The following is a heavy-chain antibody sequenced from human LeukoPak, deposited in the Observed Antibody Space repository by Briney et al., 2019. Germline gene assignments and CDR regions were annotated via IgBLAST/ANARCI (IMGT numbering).Heavy chain of an antibody. CDR1: GYTFTGYY. V-gene: IGHV1-8*02. Sequence: GASVKVSCKASGYTFTGYYMHWVRQAPGQGFEWMGWINPNSGNTGYAQKFQGRVTMTRNTSISTAYMELSSLRSEDTAVYYCARGRESYGYYFDYWGQGTLVTVSS. D-gene: IGHD1-26*01. CDR2: INPNSGNT. CDR3: ARGRESYGYYFDY. J-gene: IGHJ4*02.